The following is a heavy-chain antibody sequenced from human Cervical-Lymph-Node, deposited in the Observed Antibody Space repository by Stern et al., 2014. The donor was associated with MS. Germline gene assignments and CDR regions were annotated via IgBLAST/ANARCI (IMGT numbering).Heavy chain of an antibody. CDR1: GFTFSTYW. D-gene: IGHD2-15*01. CDR3: ARSSGASGDAMDV. J-gene: IGHJ6*02. Sequence: EVQLVESGGGLLQPGGSLRLSCGASGFTFSTYWMHWVRQGTGKWLGWVSRINSGGSSTSYTDSVRGRFTISRDNAKNTVDLQMTSLRAEDTAVYYCARSSGASGDAMDVWGQGTTVTVSS. CDR2: INSGGSST. V-gene: IGHV3-74*02.